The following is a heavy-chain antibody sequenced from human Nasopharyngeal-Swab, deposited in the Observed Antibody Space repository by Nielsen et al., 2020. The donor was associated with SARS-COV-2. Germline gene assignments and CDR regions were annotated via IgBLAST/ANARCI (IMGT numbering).Heavy chain of an antibody. CDR3: AKLAGVSSGWYSSETLDI. D-gene: IGHD6-19*01. V-gene: IGHV3-9*01. CDR1: GFTFDDYA. CDR2: ISWNSGSI. Sequence: SLKISCAVSGFTFDDYAMHWVRQAPGKGLEWVSGISWNSGSIGYADSVKGRFTISRDNAKNSLYLQMNSLRAEDTALYYCAKLAGVSSGWYSSETLDIWGQGTMVTVSS. J-gene: IGHJ3*02.